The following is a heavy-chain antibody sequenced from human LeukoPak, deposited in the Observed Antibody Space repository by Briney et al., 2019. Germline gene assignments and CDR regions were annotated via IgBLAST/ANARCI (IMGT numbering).Heavy chain of an antibody. CDR1: GYTFTGYY. CDR3: ARGNSGWSTDAFDI. V-gene: IGHV1-2*02. J-gene: IGHJ3*02. Sequence: GASVKVSCKASGYTFTGYYMHWVRQAPGQGLEWMGWINPDSGGTNYAQNFQGRVTMTRDTSIRTAYMELSRLRSDDTAVYFCARGNSGWSTDAFDIWGQGTMVTVSS. D-gene: IGHD6-19*01. CDR2: INPDSGGT.